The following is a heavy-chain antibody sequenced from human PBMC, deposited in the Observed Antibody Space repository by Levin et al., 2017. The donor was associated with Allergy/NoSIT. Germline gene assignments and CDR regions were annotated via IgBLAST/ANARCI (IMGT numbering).Heavy chain of an antibody. Sequence: PAASVKVSCKASGGTFSSYAISWVRQAPGQGLEWMGGIIPIFGTANYAQKFQGRVTITADESTSTAYMELSSLRSEDTAVYYCARDNQGGDYGFDYWGQGTLVTVSS. CDR1: GGTFSSYA. D-gene: IGHD4-17*01. CDR3: ARDNQGGDYGFDY. CDR2: IIPIFGTA. J-gene: IGHJ4*02. V-gene: IGHV1-69*13.